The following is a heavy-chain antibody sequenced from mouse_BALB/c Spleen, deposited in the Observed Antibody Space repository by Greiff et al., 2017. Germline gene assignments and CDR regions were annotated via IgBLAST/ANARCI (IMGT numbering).Heavy chain of an antibody. J-gene: IGHJ4*01. CDR3: ARVEDHGSYAMDY. Sequence: VQLVESGPGLVAPSQCLSISCTVSGFSLTSYGVHWVRQPPGKGLEWLGVIWAGGSKNYYSALMSRLTISKDNSKSKVFFIMNSLQTDDTATYYCARVEDHGSYAMDYWGQGTSVTVSS. D-gene: IGHD1-1*01. CDR1: GFSLTSYG. CDR2: IWAGGSK. V-gene: IGHV2-9*02.